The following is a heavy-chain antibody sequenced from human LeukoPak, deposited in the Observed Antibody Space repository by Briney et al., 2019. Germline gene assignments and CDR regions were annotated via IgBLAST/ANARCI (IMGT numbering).Heavy chain of an antibody. Sequence: PGGSLRLSCAASGFTFSSHWMHWVRQAPGKGLVWVSRVKGDGTFTNYADSVYGRFTISRDNAKNTLYLHMHSLRAEDTAVYYCVRDGDDFNLDYWGQGNLVTVSS. CDR1: GFTFSSHW. D-gene: IGHD5-24*01. V-gene: IGHV3-74*01. CDR2: VKGDGTFT. CDR3: VRDGDDFNLDY. J-gene: IGHJ4*02.